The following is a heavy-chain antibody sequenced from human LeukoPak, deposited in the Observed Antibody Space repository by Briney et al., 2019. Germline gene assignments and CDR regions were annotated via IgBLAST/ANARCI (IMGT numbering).Heavy chain of an antibody. CDR3: AIRKGAILTGYYSWFDP. Sequence: ASVKVSCKASGYTFTSYGISWVRQAPGQGLEWMGLISAYNGNTNYAQKLQGRVTMTTDTSTSTAYMELRSLRSDDTAVYYCAIRKGAILTGYYSWFDPWGQGTLVTGSS. D-gene: IGHD3-9*01. J-gene: IGHJ5*02. V-gene: IGHV1-18*04. CDR1: GYTFTSYG. CDR2: ISAYNGNT.